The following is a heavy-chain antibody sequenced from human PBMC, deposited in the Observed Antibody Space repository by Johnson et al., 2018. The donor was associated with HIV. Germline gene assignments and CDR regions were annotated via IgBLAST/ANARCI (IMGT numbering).Heavy chain of an antibody. V-gene: IGHV3-30*14. CDR3: ASYDILTGYYAIGV. J-gene: IGHJ3*01. Sequence: KGRFTISRDNSKNTLYLQMNSLRAEDTAVYYCASYDILTGYYAIGVWGQGTMVTVYS. D-gene: IGHD3-9*01.